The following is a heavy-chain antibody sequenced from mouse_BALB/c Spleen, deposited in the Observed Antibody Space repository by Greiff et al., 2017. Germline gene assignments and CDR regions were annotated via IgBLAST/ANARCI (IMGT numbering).Heavy chain of an antibody. Sequence: EVQLQQSGAELVRSGASVKLSCTASGFNIKDYYMHWVKQRPEQGLEWIGWIDPENGDTEYAPKFQGKATMTADTSSNTAYLQLSSLTSEDTAVYYCNALGYGNYDAMDYWGQGTSVTVSS. J-gene: IGHJ4*01. CDR2: IDPENGDT. CDR3: NALGYGNYDAMDY. V-gene: IGHV14-4*02. D-gene: IGHD2-10*02. CDR1: GFNIKDYY.